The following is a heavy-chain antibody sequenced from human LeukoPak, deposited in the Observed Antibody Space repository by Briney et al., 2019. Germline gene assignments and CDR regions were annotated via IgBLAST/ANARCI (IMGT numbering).Heavy chain of an antibody. CDR1: GGSISGYY. J-gene: IGHJ4*02. V-gene: IGHV4-4*07. D-gene: IGHD3/OR15-3a*01. CDR2: VYSSGST. Sequence: SETLSLTCTVSGGSISGYYWSWIRQPAGKGLEWLGRVYSSGSTKYNPSLESRVTMSVDTSKNQFSLKLNFVTAADTAVYYCARGGSGYDFFDYWGQGTLVTVSS. CDR3: ARGGSGYDFFDY.